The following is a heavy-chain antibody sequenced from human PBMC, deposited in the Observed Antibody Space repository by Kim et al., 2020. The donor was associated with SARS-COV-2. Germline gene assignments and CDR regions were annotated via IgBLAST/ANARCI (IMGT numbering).Heavy chain of an antibody. CDR3: AKDRCVWFGDCYYGMDV. Sequence: GGSLRLSCAASGFTFSSYGMHWVRQAPGKGLEWVAVISYDGSNKYYADSVKGRFTISRDNSKNTLYLQMNSLRAEDTAVYYCAKDRCVWFGDCYYGMDVWGQGTTVTVSS. CDR2: ISYDGSNK. CDR1: GFTFSSYG. J-gene: IGHJ6*02. V-gene: IGHV3-30*18. D-gene: IGHD3-10*01.